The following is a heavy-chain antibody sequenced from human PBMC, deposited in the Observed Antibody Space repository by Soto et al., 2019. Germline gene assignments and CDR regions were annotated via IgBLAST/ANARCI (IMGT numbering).Heavy chain of an antibody. Sequence: QVQLVESGGGVVQPGRSLRLSCAASGFTCSSYGMHWVRQAPGKGLEWVAVISYDGSNKYYADSVKGRFTISRANSKNTMYLQMNSLRAEDTAVYYCAKDLVVITYYYYGMDVWGKGTTVAVSS. CDR2: ISYDGSNK. CDR3: AKDLVVITYYYYGMDV. J-gene: IGHJ6*04. CDR1: GFTCSSYG. V-gene: IGHV3-30*18. D-gene: IGHD3-22*01.